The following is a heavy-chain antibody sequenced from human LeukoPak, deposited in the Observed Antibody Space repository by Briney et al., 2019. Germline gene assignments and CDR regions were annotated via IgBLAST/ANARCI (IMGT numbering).Heavy chain of an antibody. CDR3: ARSREKIMVRGVITTYYFDY. V-gene: IGHV4-39*07. D-gene: IGHD3-10*01. CDR2: IYYSGST. Sequence: SQTLSLTCTVSGGSISSSGYYWGWIRQPPGKGLEWIGSIYYSGSTYYNPSLKSRVTISVDTSKNQFSLKLSSVTAADTAVYYCARSREKIMVRGVITTYYFDYWGQGTLVTVSS. CDR1: GGSISSSGYY. J-gene: IGHJ4*02.